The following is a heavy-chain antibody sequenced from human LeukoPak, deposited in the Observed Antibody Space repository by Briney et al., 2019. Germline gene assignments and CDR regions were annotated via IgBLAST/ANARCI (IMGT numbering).Heavy chain of an antibody. CDR2: IYHSGRT. Sequence: SETLSLTCTVSGYSISSGYYWGWIRQPPGKGLEWIGSIYHSGRTFYNPSLKSRVTISVDTSKNQFSLKLSSVTAADTAVYYCARDLPTYGGNSPAFDYWGQGTLVTVSS. CDR1: GYSISSGYY. CDR3: ARDLPTYGGNSPAFDY. V-gene: IGHV4-38-2*02. J-gene: IGHJ4*02. D-gene: IGHD4-23*01.